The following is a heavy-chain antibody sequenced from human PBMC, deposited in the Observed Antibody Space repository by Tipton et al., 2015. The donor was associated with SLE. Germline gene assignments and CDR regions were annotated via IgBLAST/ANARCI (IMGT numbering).Heavy chain of an antibody. J-gene: IGHJ4*02. V-gene: IGHV3-23*01. CDR3: AKAPYYDSSGYPPL. CDR1: GFKFSSYA. Sequence: SLRLSCAASGFKFSSYAMSWVRQAPGKGLEWVSGISGSGSSTYYADSVKGRCTISRDNSKNTLYLQMNSLRAEDTAVYYCAKAPYYDSSGYPPLWGQGTLVTVSS. D-gene: IGHD3-22*01. CDR2: ISGSGSST.